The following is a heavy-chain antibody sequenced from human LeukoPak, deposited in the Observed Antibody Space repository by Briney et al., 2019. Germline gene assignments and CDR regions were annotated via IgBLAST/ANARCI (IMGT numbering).Heavy chain of an antibody. CDR2: VSSSGGST. CDR3: AKDSRDYGRRGWFDP. D-gene: IGHD4-17*01. Sequence: QAGGSLRLSCAASGFIFSSYDMSWVRQAPGKGLEWVSRVSSSGGSTYYADSVKGRFTISRDNSKNTLYLQMNSLRAEDTAVYYCAKDSRDYGRRGWFDPWGQGTLVTVSS. J-gene: IGHJ5*02. CDR1: GFIFSSYD. V-gene: IGHV3-23*01.